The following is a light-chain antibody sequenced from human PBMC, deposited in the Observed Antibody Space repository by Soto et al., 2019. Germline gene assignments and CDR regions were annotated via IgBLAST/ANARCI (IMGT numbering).Light chain of an antibody. CDR1: SSNIGSNA. CDR3: SVWDDSLNGPV. Sequence: QSVLTQPPSASGTPGQRVTISCSGSSSNIGSNAVNWYQQLPGTAPKLFIYSDNQRPSGVPDRVSGSKSATSASLAISGLQSDDEADYFCSVWDDSLNGPVFGGETKLTVL. V-gene: IGLV1-44*01. J-gene: IGLJ3*02. CDR2: SDN.